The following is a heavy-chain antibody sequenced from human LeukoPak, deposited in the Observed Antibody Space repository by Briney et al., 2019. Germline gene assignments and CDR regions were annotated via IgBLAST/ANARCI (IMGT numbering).Heavy chain of an antibody. J-gene: IGHJ6*02. CDR2: IIPIVGIA. CDR3: ARGIAYSSSSARGYNYYFYGMAV. Sequence: SVKVSCKASGGTLSSYAISWVRQAPGQGLEWMGRIIPIVGIANYAQQFQGRVTINADKSTSTAYMELSSLRSEDTAVYYCARGIAYSSSSARGYNYYFYGMAVWGQGTTVTVSS. D-gene: IGHD6-6*01. CDR1: GGTLSSYA. V-gene: IGHV1-69*04.